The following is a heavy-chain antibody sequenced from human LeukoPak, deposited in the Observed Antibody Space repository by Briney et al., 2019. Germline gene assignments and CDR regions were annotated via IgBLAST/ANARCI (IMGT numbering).Heavy chain of an antibody. J-gene: IGHJ2*01. CDR2: ISGSGGST. Sequence: PGGSLRLSCAASGFTFSSYAMSWVRQAPGKGLEWVSTISGSGGSTDYVDSVKGRFTLSRDNSKNTLFLQVNSLRADDTAVYYCAKFHSPGRVTHFYWYFDLWGRGTLVTVSS. D-gene: IGHD2-21*02. V-gene: IGHV3-23*01. CDR3: AKFHSPGRVTHFYWYFDL. CDR1: GFTFSSYA.